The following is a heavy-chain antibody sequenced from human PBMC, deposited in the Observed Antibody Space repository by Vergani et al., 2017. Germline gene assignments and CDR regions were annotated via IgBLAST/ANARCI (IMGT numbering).Heavy chain of an antibody. CDR2: ISGSGGST. V-gene: IGHV3-23*01. J-gene: IGHJ4*02. CDR1: EFTFSSYA. D-gene: IGHD3-3*01. Sequence: EVQLLESGGGLVQPGGSLRLSCAASEFTFSSYAMSWVRQAPGKGLEWVSAISGSGGSTYYADSVKGRFTISRDNSKHTLYLQMNSLRAEDTAVYYCAKRDVRVLEWGGVDYWGQGTLVTVSS. CDR3: AKRDVRVLEWGGVDY.